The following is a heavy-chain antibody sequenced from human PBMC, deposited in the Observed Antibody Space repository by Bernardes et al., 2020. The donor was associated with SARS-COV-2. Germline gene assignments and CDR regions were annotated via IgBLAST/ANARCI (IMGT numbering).Heavy chain of an antibody. J-gene: IGHJ3*02. CDR1: GGSISSSNW. Sequence: TLSLTCAVSGGSISSSNWWSWVRQPPGKGLEWIGEIYHSGSTNYNPSLKSLVTISVDKSKNQFSLKLNSVTAADTSVYYCARGLGGYCSGTSCYARGAFDIWGQGTMVTVSS. V-gene: IGHV4-4*02. CDR2: IYHSGST. D-gene: IGHD2-2*01. CDR3: ARGLGGYCSGTSCYARGAFDI.